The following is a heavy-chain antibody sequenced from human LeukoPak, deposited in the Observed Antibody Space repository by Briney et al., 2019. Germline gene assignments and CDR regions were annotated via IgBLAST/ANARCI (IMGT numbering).Heavy chain of an antibody. Sequence: TGGSLRLSCAASGFTFSSYGMHWVRQAPGKGLEWVAVISYDGTIRNYADSVKGRFTISRDNSKNTLYLQMNSLTAEDTAQYYCAKGGCSSTTCYLANPWGQGTLVTVSS. CDR3: AKGGCSSTTCYLANP. CDR1: GFTFSSYG. J-gene: IGHJ5*02. V-gene: IGHV3-30*18. D-gene: IGHD2-2*01. CDR2: ISYDGTIR.